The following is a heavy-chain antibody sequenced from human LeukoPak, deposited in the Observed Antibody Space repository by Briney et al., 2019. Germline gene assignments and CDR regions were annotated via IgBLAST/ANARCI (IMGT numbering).Heavy chain of an antibody. V-gene: IGHV3-53*01. Sequence: GGSLRLSCAASGFTVSSNYMSWVRRAPGKGLEWVSVIYSGGSTYYADSVKGRFTISRDNSKNTLYLQMNSLRAEDTAVYYCARDRGATMIVVVNFDYWGQGTLVTVSS. J-gene: IGHJ4*02. D-gene: IGHD3-22*01. CDR2: IYSGGST. CDR3: ARDRGATMIVVVNFDY. CDR1: GFTVSSNY.